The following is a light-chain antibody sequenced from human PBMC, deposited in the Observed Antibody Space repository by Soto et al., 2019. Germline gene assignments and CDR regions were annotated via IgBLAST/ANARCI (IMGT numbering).Light chain of an antibody. Sequence: QSVLTQPASVSGSPGQSITISCTGTSSDIGGFNYVSWYQQHPGKAPKLMIYHVSNRPSGVSNRFSGSKSGNTASLTISGLQAEDEADYYCSSYTSSSTPYVFGTGTKVTLL. V-gene: IGLV2-14*01. CDR2: HVS. CDR3: SSYTSSSTPYV. CDR1: SSDIGGFNY. J-gene: IGLJ1*01.